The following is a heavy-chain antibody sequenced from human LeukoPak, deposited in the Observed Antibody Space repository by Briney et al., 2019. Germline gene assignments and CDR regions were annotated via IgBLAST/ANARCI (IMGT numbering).Heavy chain of an antibody. D-gene: IGHD3-22*01. CDR3: ARRLSGYPFDF. Sequence: GESLKISCKGSGYSFTNYWIGWVRQMPGKGLEWMGIIYPADSDTRYSPSLQGQVTISADKSISTAYLQWSSLKASDTAIYYCARRLSGYPFDFWGRGTLVTVSS. J-gene: IGHJ4*02. V-gene: IGHV5-51*01. CDR2: IYPADSDT. CDR1: GYSFTNYW.